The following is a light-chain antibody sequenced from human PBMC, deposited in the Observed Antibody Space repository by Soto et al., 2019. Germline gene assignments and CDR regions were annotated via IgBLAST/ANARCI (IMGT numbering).Light chain of an antibody. CDR1: QSISSNF. CDR2: GAS. Sequence: EIVLTQSPGTLSLSPGEGATLSCRASQSISSNFLAWYKQKRGQAPRLLSHGASNRATGIPDRFSGSGSGTEFTLTITRLQPEDFEVYYCQQYGGSPRTFGQGTKVDIK. J-gene: IGKJ1*01. V-gene: IGKV3-20*01. CDR3: QQYGGSPRT.